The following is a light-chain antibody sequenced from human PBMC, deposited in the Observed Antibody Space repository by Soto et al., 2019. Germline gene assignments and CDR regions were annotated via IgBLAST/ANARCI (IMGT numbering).Light chain of an antibody. CDR1: QGISNF. V-gene: IGKV1-27*01. CDR3: QKYDSAPYT. CDR2: AAS. Sequence: DLQMTQSPSSLSAFVGDRVTITCRASQGISNFLAWYQQKPGKAPKHLIFAASTLQSGVPSRFSGSGSGTDFTLTISSLQPEDVAYYYCQKYDSAPYTFGQGTKLEIK. J-gene: IGKJ2*01.